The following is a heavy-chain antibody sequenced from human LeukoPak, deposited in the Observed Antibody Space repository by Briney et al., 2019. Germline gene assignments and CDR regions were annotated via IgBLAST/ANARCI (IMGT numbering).Heavy chain of an antibody. CDR1: GGSFSGYY. V-gene: IGHV4-34*01. CDR3: ARGGVYYYGSGSYYFYFDY. CDR2: INHSGST. Sequence: SETLSLTCAVYGGSFSGYYWSWIRQPPGKGLEWIGVINHSGSTNYNPSLKSRVTISVDTSKNQFSLKLSSVTAADTAVYYCARGGVYYYGSGSYYFYFDYWGQGTLVTVSS. J-gene: IGHJ4*02. D-gene: IGHD3-10*01.